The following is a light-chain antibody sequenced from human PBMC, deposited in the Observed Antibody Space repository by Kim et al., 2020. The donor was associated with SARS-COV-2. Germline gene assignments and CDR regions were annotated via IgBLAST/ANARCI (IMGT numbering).Light chain of an antibody. CDR2: RVS. CDR3: QQYGDSPSYT. Sequence: EIVLTHSPGTLSLSPGEPATLSCRASQSVTSNYLAWYQQKPGQAPRLLIYRVSNRAPGIPDRFSGSGSGTDFTLTISRLEPEDFAVYYCQQYGDSPSYTFGQGTKLEI. J-gene: IGKJ2*01. CDR1: QSVTSNY. V-gene: IGKV3-20*01.